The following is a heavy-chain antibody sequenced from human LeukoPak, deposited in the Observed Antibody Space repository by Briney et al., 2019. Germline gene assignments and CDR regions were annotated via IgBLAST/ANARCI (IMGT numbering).Heavy chain of an antibody. CDR1: GYTFTSYA. CDR3: ARGSSSGYSHFDY. Sequence: ASVKVSCKASGYTFTSYAMHWVRQAPGQRLEWMGWINAGNGNTKYSQKFQGRVTITRDTSASTAYMELSSLRSEDTAVYYCARGSSSGYSHFDYWGQGTLVTVSS. CDR2: INAGNGNT. D-gene: IGHD3-22*01. V-gene: IGHV1-3*01. J-gene: IGHJ4*02.